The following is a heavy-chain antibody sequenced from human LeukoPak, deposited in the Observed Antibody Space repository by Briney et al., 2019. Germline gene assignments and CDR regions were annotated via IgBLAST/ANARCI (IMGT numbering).Heavy chain of an antibody. V-gene: IGHV3-33*01. CDR2: IWYDGSNK. CDR1: GFTFSSYG. J-gene: IGHJ4*02. Sequence: PGGSLRLSCAASGFTFSSYGMHLVRQAPGKGLEWVAVIWYDGSNKYYADSVKGRFTISRDNSKNTLYLQMNSLRAEDTAVYYCARDRQGDSSGSIDYWGQGTLVTVSS. D-gene: IGHD3-22*01. CDR3: ARDRQGDSSGSIDY.